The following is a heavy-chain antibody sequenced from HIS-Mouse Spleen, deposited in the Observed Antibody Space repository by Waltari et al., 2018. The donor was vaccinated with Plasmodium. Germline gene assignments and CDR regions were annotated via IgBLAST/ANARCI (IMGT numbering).Heavy chain of an antibody. D-gene: IGHD3-3*01. J-gene: IGHJ4*02. Sequence: QLQLQESVPGLVKPSATLSLTCTVSGGSISSSSDYWGWIRHPPGKGLEWLGSMYYSGTTYYNPSLKRRVTISVDTSKNQFSLKLSSVTAADTAVYYCARQLAYYDFWSGYSRGYYFDYWGQGTLVTVSS. CDR3: ARQLAYYDFWSGYSRGYYFDY. V-gene: IGHV4-39*01. CDR2: MYYSGTT. CDR1: GGSISSSSDY.